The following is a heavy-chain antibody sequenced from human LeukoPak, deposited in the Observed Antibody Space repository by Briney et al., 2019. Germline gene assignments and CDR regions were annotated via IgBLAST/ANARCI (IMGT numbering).Heavy chain of an antibody. D-gene: IGHD6-6*01. J-gene: IGHJ4*02. V-gene: IGHV3-23*01. Sequence: GASLRLSCAASGFTFSSYAMSWVRQTPGKGLEWVSAISGSGGSTYYADSVKGRFTISRDNSKNTLYLQMNSLRAEDTAVYYCAKDLAALLYSSSGDYWGQGTLVTVSS. CDR1: GFTFSSYA. CDR3: AKDLAALLYSSSGDY. CDR2: ISGSGGST.